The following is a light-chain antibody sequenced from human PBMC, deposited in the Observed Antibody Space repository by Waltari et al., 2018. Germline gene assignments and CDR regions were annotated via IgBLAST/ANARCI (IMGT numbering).Light chain of an antibody. CDR1: SSDIGGYNY. CDR2: DVT. Sequence: QSALTQPASVSVSPGQSITISCIGTSSDIGGYNYVSWYQQHPGKAPKVMIYDVTKRPRGFSNRVSGSKVGSTDSLTISGLQAEDEADYYCSSYTSSNTWGFGGGTKLTVL. CDR3: SSYTSSNTWG. J-gene: IGLJ3*02. V-gene: IGLV2-14*01.